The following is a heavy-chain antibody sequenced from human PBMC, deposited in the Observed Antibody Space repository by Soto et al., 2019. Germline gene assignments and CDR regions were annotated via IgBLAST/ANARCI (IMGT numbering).Heavy chain of an antibody. V-gene: IGHV4-31*03. Sequence: QVQLQESGPGLVKPSQTLSLTCTVSGGSISSGGYYWSWIRQHPGKGLEWIGYIYYSGSTYYNPSLKSRFTISVDTSKNQFSLKLSSVTAADTAVYYCARCYYDILTGYSHFDYWGQGTLVTVSS. D-gene: IGHD3-9*01. CDR2: IYYSGST. CDR1: GGSISSGGYY. CDR3: ARCYYDILTGYSHFDY. J-gene: IGHJ4*02.